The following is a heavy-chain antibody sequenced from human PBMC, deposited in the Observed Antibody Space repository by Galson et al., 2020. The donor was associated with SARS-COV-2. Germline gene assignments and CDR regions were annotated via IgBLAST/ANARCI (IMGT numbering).Heavy chain of an antibody. V-gene: IGHV3-23*01. J-gene: IGHJ4*02. CDR1: GFSFDYYA. CDR3: AKHWARGWAYDYFDY. D-gene: IGHD6-19*01. CDR2: ITDNGFNT. Sequence: SGFSFDYYAMSWVRQAPGKGLQWVATITDNGFNTYYPDSMRGRFTISRDNSKNALYLQLNSLRAEDTAIYYCAKHWARGWAYDYFDYWGQGALVTVSS.